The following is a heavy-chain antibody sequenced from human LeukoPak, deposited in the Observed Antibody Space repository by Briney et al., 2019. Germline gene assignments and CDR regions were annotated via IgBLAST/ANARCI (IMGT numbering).Heavy chain of an antibody. CDR3: AKDLNYFDWLFDY. V-gene: IGHV3-23*01. D-gene: IGHD3-9*01. CDR2: ISGSGGST. CDR1: GFTFSSYA. J-gene: IGHJ4*02. Sequence: GGSLRLSCAATGFTFSSYAMSWVRQAPGKGLEWVSAISGSGGSTYYADSVKGRFTISRDNSKNTLYLQMNSLRAEDTAVYYCAKDLNYFDWLFDYWGQGTLVTVSS.